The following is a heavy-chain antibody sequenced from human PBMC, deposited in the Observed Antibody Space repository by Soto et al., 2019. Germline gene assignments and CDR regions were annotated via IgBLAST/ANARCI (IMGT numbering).Heavy chain of an antibody. CDR1: GYTFTSYD. Sequence: ASVKVSCKASGYTFTSYDINCVRQATGQGIEWMGWMNPNSGNTGYAQKFQGRVTMTRNTSISTAYMELSSLRSEDTAVYYCARSPRGLHLGELSIHLYYYYYMDVWGKGTTVTVSS. J-gene: IGHJ6*03. V-gene: IGHV1-8*01. D-gene: IGHD3-16*02. CDR3: ARSPRGLHLGELSIHLYYYYYMDV. CDR2: MNPNSGNT.